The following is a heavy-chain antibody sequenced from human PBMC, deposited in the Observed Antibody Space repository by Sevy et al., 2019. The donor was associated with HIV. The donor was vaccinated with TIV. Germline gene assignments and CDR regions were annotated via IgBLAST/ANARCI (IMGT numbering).Heavy chain of an antibody. CDR3: AREPYFFDKSGYYWDY. Sequence: LETLSLTCAVSGVSVSSDTYYWSWILQPPGKGLEWIGYVYHTGSTNYSPSFKSRVTISVDTSKNQFSLRLFSVAAADTAVYYCAREPYFFDKSGYYWDYWGQGALVTVSS. CDR2: VYHTGST. V-gene: IGHV4-61*01. CDR1: GVSVSSDTYY. J-gene: IGHJ4*02. D-gene: IGHD3-22*01.